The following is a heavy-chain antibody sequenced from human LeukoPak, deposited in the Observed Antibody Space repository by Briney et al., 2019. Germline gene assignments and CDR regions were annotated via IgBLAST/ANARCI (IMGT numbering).Heavy chain of an antibody. J-gene: IGHJ4*02. Sequence: GGSLRLSCAASGFTFSSYGMHWVRQAPGKGLEWVAVIWYDGSNKYYADSVKGRFTISRDNSENTLYLQMNSLRAEDTAVYYCAKEGRDGYNYFDYWGQGTLVTVSS. V-gene: IGHV3-33*06. CDR1: GFTFSSYG. CDR2: IWYDGSNK. CDR3: AKEGRDGYNYFDY. D-gene: IGHD5-24*01.